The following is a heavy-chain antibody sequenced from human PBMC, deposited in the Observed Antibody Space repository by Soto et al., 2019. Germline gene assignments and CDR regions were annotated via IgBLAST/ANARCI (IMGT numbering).Heavy chain of an antibody. J-gene: IGHJ5*02. CDR3: ASITMVRGPRRGWFDP. CDR1: GGSFSGYY. CDR2: INHSGST. D-gene: IGHD3-10*01. Sequence: PSETLSLTCAVYGGSFSGYYWSWIRQPPGKGLEWIGEINHSGSTNYNPSLKSRVTTSVDTSKNQFSLKLSSVTAADTAVYYCASITMVRGPRRGWFDPWGQGTLVTVSS. V-gene: IGHV4-34*01.